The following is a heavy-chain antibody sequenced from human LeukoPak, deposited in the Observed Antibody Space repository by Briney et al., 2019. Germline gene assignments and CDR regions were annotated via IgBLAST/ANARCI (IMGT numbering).Heavy chain of an antibody. CDR3: AKGQNYYDGSGYYSTDY. J-gene: IGHJ4*02. Sequence: GGSLRLSCAVSGFTFSNYAMHWVRQAPGKGLEWVADIAYDGTNKYSADSVKGRFTISRDNSKNTLYLQMNSLRAEDTAVYYCAKGQNYYDGSGYYSTDYWGQGTPVTVSS. CDR1: GFTFSNYA. V-gene: IGHV3-30*18. D-gene: IGHD3-22*01. CDR2: IAYDGTNK.